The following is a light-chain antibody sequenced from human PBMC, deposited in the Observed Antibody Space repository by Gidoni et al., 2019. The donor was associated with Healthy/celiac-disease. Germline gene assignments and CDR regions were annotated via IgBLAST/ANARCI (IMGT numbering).Light chain of an antibody. CDR2: DAS. CDR1: QSVSSY. Sequence: DIVLTQSPATLSLSPGERAPLSCRASQSVSSYLAWYQQKPGQAPRLLIYDASNRATGIPARFSGSGSGTDVTLTISSLEPEDFAVYYCQQRSNWPWTFGQGTKVEIK. J-gene: IGKJ1*01. V-gene: IGKV3-11*01. CDR3: QQRSNWPWT.